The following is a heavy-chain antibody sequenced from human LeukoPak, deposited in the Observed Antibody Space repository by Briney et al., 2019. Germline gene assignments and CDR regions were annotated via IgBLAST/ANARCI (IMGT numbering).Heavy chain of an antibody. CDR3: TAGTMVLGEMFLGASH. J-gene: IGHJ4*02. Sequence: GGSLRLSCAASGFTFSDAWMRWVRQAPGKGLEWLGRIKGKNDGETTHYAAPVKGRLTISRDDSKNTLYLEMSGLKTDDTALYYCTAGTMVLGEMFLGASHCGQGTLVTVFS. D-gene: IGHD3-10*01. CDR1: GFTFSDAW. CDR2: IKGKNDGETT. V-gene: IGHV3-15*01.